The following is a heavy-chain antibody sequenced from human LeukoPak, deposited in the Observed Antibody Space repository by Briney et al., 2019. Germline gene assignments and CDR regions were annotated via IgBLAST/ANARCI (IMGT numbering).Heavy chain of an antibody. Sequence: GGSLRLSCAASGVTISHYSMNWVRQAPGKGLEWVSSISSSSSYVSYADSVKGRFTISRDNAKNSLYLQMNSLRAEDTAVYYCARHPCPVANQNCGFYSRGQGTMVTVSS. CDR3: ARHPCPVANQNCGFYS. CDR2: ISSSSSYV. J-gene: IGHJ3*01. CDR1: GVTISHYS. D-gene: IGHD2-21*01. V-gene: IGHV3-21*01.